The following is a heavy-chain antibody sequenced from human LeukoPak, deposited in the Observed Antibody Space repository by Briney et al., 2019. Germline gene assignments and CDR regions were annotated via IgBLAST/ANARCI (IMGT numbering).Heavy chain of an antibody. J-gene: IGHJ5*02. CDR3: EKKIGWFLEPAFPA. V-gene: IGHV3-43*01. CDR2: ITWNGRST. CDR1: GFTFEDYT. D-gene: IGHD3/OR15-3a*01. Sequence: PGGSLRLSCAASGFTFEDYTMHWVRQAPGKGLEWVSVITWNGRSTTYADSVKGRFTISRDNDINSLYLQMNNLTKEDTGFYYCEKKIGWFLEPAFPAWGQETRLTVSS.